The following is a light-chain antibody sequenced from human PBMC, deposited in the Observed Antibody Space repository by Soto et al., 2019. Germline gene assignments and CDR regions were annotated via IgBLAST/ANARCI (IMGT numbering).Light chain of an antibody. CDR1: QNLGSS. CDR2: GGS. V-gene: IGKV3-15*01. J-gene: IGKJ2*01. CDR3: QQYNYWPPYT. Sequence: EVVMTQSPATLSASPGERVTLSCRASQNLGSSLAWYQQRPGQAPRLLLYGGSTRATGIPARFSGSGSGTEFTVTISSLQSXDFAVYYCQQYNYWPPYTFGQGTNLEFK.